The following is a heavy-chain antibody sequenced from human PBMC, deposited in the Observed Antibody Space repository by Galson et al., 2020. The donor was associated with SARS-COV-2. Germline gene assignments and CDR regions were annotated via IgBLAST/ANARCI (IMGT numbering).Heavy chain of an antibody. CDR2: INSDGSVT. J-gene: IGHJ2*01. V-gene: IGHV3-74*01. Sequence: GESLKISCAASGFTFSRYWMHWVRQAPGKRLVWVSRINSDGSVTNYADSVKGRFTISRDNAKNTLYLQMNSLRAEDTAIYYCARDWGYYDSSGYPRSNWYFDLWGRGTLVTVSS. CDR3: ARDWGYYDSSGYPRSNWYFDL. CDR1: GFTFSRYW. D-gene: IGHD3-22*01.